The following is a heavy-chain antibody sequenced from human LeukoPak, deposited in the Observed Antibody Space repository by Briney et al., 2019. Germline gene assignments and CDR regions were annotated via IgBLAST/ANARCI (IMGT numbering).Heavy chain of an antibody. CDR3: AHSVLWFGGDPRYYLDY. D-gene: IGHD3-10*01. CDR1: GFSLSTSGVG. Sequence: SGPTLVKPTQTLTLTCTFSGFSLSTSGVGVGWIRQPPGKALEWLALIYWDDDKRYSPSLKSRLTITKDTSKNQVVLTMTNMDPVDTATYYCAHSVLWFGGDPRYYLDYWGQGTLVTVSS. CDR2: IYWDDDK. V-gene: IGHV2-5*02. J-gene: IGHJ4*02.